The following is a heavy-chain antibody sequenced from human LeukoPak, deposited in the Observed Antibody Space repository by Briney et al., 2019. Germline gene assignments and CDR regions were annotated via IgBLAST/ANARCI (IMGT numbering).Heavy chain of an antibody. V-gene: IGHV3-21*06. CDR2: ISSGSSHI. CDR3: AKDRGAYYDSSGYSDY. CDR1: AFSFSDYN. Sequence: PGGSLRLSCAASAFSFSDYNMNWVRQAPGKGLEWVSSISSGSSHIYYADSVKGRFTISRDNANNSLYLQMNSLRAEDTAVYYCAKDRGAYYDSSGYSDYWGQGTLVTVSS. J-gene: IGHJ4*02. D-gene: IGHD3-22*01.